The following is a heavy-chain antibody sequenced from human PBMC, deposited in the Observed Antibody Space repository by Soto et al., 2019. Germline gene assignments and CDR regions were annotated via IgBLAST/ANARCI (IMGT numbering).Heavy chain of an antibody. CDR3: ARDGSKDIVVVPAAPFDY. CDR2: ISSSGSTI. CDR1: GFTFSSYE. D-gene: IGHD2-2*01. V-gene: IGHV3-48*03. Sequence: EVQLVESGGGLVQPGGSLRLSCAASGFTFSSYEMNWVRQAPGKGLEWVSYISSSGSTIYYADSVKGRFTISRDNAKNSLYLQMNSLRAEDTAVYYCARDGSKDIVVVPAAPFDYWGQGTLVTVSS. J-gene: IGHJ4*02.